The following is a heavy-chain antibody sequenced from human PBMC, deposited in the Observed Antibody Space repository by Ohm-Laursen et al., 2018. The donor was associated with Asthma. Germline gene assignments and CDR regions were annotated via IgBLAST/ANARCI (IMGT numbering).Heavy chain of an antibody. CDR1: GGSISSGGYY. CDR3: ARGAFYYESTGYYFFDH. D-gene: IGHD3-22*01. J-gene: IGHJ4*02. V-gene: IGHV4-31*03. Sequence: TLSLTCTVSGGSISSGGYYWSWIRQYPGKGLEWIGYIYHSGSAYYNPSLESRLTMSVDTSQNHFSLKLRSVTAADTAVYYCARGAFYYESTGYYFFDHWGQGALVTVSS. CDR2: IYHSGSA.